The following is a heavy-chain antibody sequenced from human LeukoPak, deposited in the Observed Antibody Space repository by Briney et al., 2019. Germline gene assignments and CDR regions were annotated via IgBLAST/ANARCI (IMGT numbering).Heavy chain of an antibody. V-gene: IGHV6-1*01. Sequence: SQTLSLTCAISGDRVSSNSAAWNWIGQSPSRGLEWLGRTYYRSKWYNDYAVSVKSRITINPDTSKNQFSLQLNSVTPEDTAVYYCASWYYDSSGYQTGSDYWGQGTLVTVSS. CDR3: ASWYYDSSGYQTGSDY. CDR1: GDRVSSNSAA. CDR2: TYYRSKWYN. J-gene: IGHJ4*02. D-gene: IGHD3-22*01.